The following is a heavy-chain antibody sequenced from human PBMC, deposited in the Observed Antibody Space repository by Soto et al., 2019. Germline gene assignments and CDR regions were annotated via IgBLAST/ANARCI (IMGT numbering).Heavy chain of an antibody. J-gene: IGHJ4*02. V-gene: IGHV1-69*13. CDR3: AKSAPMDAGDKYYYDF. CDR1: GGTFSTFG. D-gene: IGHD4-17*01. CDR2: IIHFFGTA. Sequence: GASVKVSCKASGGTFSTFGISWVRQAPGQGLEWMGGIIHFFGTARYSQKFEDRITITADESTNTVYMDLRSLTSEDTAIYYCAKSAPMDAGDKYYYDFWGQGALVTVSS.